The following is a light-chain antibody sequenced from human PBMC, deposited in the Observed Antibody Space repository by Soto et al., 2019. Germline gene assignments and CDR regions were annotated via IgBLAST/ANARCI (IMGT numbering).Light chain of an antibody. V-gene: IGKV4-1*01. Sequence: DIVMTQSPDSLAVSLGERATINCKSSQSVLYSSNNKNYLAWYQQKPGQPPKLLIYWASTRESGVPERFSASGSGTEYKLKISRVDAEDVRIYYCLQSTHLPPTFGQGTRLEMK. J-gene: IGKJ5*01. CDR1: QSVLYSSNNKNY. CDR3: LQSTHLPPT. CDR2: WAS.